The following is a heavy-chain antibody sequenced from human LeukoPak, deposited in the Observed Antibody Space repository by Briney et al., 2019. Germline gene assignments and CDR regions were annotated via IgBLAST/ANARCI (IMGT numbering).Heavy chain of an antibody. V-gene: IGHV3-30*18. J-gene: IGHJ4*02. D-gene: IGHD3-22*01. CDR3: AKDDGSGYIPGDY. CDR1: GFSFSRSW. CDR2: ISYDGSNK. Sequence: GGSLRLSCAASGFSFSRSWMTWVRQAPGKGLEWVAVISYDGSNKYYADSVKGRFTISRDNSKNTLYLQMNSLRAEDTAVYYCAKDDGSGYIPGDYWGQGTLVTVSS.